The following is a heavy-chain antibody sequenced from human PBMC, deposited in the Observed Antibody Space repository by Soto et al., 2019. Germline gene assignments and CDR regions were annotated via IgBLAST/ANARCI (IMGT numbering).Heavy chain of an antibody. CDR3: AGLYPYESSGYHLNY. CDR1: GGSFSGYR. V-gene: IGHV4-34*01. J-gene: IGHJ4*02. D-gene: IGHD3-22*01. Sequence: PSETLSLTCTVYGGSFSGYRWSWIRQTPGKGLEWIGGINDGGDINYNPSLKSRVTILVDSPKKQISLRLSSVTAADTAVYYCAGLYPYESSGYHLNYWGQGTQVTVSS. CDR2: INDGGDI.